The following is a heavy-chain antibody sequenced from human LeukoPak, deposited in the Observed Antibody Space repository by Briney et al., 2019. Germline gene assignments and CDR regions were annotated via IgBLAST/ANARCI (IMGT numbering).Heavy chain of an antibody. D-gene: IGHD3-22*01. Sequence: GGSLRLSCAVSRFAFSNYGMSWVRQAPGKGLEWVSAISGSGGSTYYADSVKGRFTISRDNSKNTLYLQKNSLRAEDTALYYCAKSSYYDTSGSYREYYFDYWGQGALVTVSS. CDR2: ISGSGGST. V-gene: IGHV3-23*01. J-gene: IGHJ4*02. CDR1: RFAFSNYG. CDR3: AKSSYYDTSGSYREYYFDY.